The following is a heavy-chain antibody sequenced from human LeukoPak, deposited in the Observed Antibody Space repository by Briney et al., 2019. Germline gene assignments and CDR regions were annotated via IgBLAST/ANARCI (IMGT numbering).Heavy chain of an antibody. Sequence: SVKVSCKASGGTFSSYAISWVRQAPGQGLEWMGRIIPILGIANYAQKFQGRVTITADKSTSTAYMELSSLRSEDTAVYYCARDAQGDGYNGQYYFDYWGQGTLVTVSS. J-gene: IGHJ4*02. CDR1: GGTFSSYA. V-gene: IGHV1-69*04. CDR2: IIPILGIA. D-gene: IGHD5-24*01. CDR3: ARDAQGDGYNGQYYFDY.